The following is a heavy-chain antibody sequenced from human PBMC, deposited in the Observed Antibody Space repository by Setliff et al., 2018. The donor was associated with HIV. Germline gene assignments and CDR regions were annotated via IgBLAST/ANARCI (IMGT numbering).Heavy chain of an antibody. CDR3: ARVFKEGSGWPFDY. D-gene: IGHD6-19*01. J-gene: IGHJ4*02. CDR2: IKSKTDGGTT. V-gene: IGHV3-15*01. CDR1: GFTFNNAW. Sequence: GGSLRLSCAASGFTFNNAWMNWVRQAPGKGLEWVGRIKSKTDGGTTDYAAPVKGRFTISRDDSKNTLYLQMNSLRAEDTAIYYCARVFKEGSGWPFDYWGQGTLVTVSS.